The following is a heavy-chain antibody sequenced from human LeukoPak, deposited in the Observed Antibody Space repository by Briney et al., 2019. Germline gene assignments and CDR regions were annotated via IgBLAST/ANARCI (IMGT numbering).Heavy chain of an antibody. CDR2: IQQ. Sequence: SETLSLTCAGSGGSISRSNWWSWVRQPPGKGLEWIGEIQQSLKSRVTISVDKSKNQFSLKLNSVTAADTAVYYCASIYGSGSNRRPNWGQGTLVTVSS. D-gene: IGHD3-10*01. J-gene: IGHJ4*02. CDR3: ASIYGSGSNRRPN. V-gene: IGHV4-4*02. CDR1: GGSISRSNW.